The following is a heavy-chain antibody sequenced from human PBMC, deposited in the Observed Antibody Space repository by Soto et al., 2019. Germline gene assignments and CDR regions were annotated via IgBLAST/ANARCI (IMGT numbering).Heavy chain of an antibody. CDR2: IYPGDSDT. Sequence: GESLKISCKGSGYSFTSYWIGWVRQMPGKGLEWMGIIYPGDSDTRYSPSFQGQVTISADKSISTAYLQWSSLKASDTAMYYCARRPVVTDGDYVRGGAFDIWGQGTMVTVSS. V-gene: IGHV5-51*01. CDR1: GYSFTSYW. CDR3: ARRPVVTDGDYVRGGAFDI. J-gene: IGHJ3*02. D-gene: IGHD4-17*01.